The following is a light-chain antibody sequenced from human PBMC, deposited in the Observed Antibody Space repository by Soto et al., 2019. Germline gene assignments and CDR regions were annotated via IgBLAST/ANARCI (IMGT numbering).Light chain of an antibody. J-gene: IGKJ5*01. CDR3: QKYNSAPHT. CDR2: KAS. Sequence: DIQMTQSPSTLSATAGYRVTITCRASQSITDWLAWYQQKPGKAPKLLIYKASSLESGVPSRFSGGGSGTEFTLTISSLQPEDVATYYCQKYNSAPHTFGQGTRLEIK. V-gene: IGKV1-5*03. CDR1: QSITDW.